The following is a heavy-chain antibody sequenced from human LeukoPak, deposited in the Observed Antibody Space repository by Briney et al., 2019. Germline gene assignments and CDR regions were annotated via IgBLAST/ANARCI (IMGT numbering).Heavy chain of an antibody. V-gene: IGHV4-4*02. D-gene: IGHD1-26*01. CDR1: GGSIITTNW. CDR2: VHLNGAT. CDR3: SRESGPFCPFGY. J-gene: IGHJ4*02. Sequence: PSETLSLTCGVSGGSIITTNWWSWVRQPPGKGLEWIGEVHLNGATNYNPSLESRVSMSLDKSSNQLSLHLTSVTAADTATYYCSRESGPFCPFGYWGQGTLVIVSS.